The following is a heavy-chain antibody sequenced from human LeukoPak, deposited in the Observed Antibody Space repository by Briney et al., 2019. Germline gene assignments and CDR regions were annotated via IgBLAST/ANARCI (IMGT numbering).Heavy chain of an antibody. J-gene: IGHJ4*02. Sequence: ASVKVSCMASGYTLTDYYIHWVRQAPGQGLEWVGWINPNSGGTNYAQKFQGRVTMTRDTSISTAYMELIRLISDDTAVYYCARGISAHDYWGQGTPVTVSS. CDR3: ARGISAHDY. CDR1: GYTLTDYY. V-gene: IGHV1-2*02. CDR2: INPNSGGT.